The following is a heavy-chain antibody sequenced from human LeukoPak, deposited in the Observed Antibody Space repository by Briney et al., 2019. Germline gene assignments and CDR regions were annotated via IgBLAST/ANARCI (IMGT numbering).Heavy chain of an antibody. D-gene: IGHD6-19*01. CDR2: IYYSGST. V-gene: IGHV4-59*08. CDR3: ASRYSSGWLFDP. J-gene: IGHJ5*02. CDR1: GGSISSYY. Sequence: SETLSLTCTVSGGSISSYYWSWIRQPPGKGLEWIGYIYYSGSTNYNPSLKSRVTISVDTSKNQFSLKLSSVTAADTAVYYCASRYSSGWLFDPWGQGTLVTVSS.